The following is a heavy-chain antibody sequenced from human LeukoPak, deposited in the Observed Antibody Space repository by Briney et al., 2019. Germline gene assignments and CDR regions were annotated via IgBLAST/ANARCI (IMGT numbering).Heavy chain of an antibody. CDR1: GFTFSSYW. V-gene: IGHV3-7*03. CDR3: ARVGAYYDFWSAYP. D-gene: IGHD3-3*01. CDR2: IKQDGSEK. Sequence: PGGSLRLSCAASGFTFSSYWMSWVRQAPGKGLEWVANIKQDGSEKYYMDSVKGRFTISRDNAKNSLYLQMNSLRSEDTAVYYCARVGAYYDFWSAYPWGQGTLVTVSS. J-gene: IGHJ5*02.